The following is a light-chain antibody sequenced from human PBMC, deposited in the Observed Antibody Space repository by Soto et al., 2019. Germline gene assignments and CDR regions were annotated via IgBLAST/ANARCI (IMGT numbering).Light chain of an antibody. Sequence: EIVLTQSPGTLSLSVGERATLSCRASQSVSSGYLAWYQQKPGQAPTLVIYATSSRATGTPDRFRGSGSGTDFPLTISRLEPEDFAVYYCQQFGSSPYTFGQGTKLEIK. V-gene: IGKV3-20*01. CDR1: QSVSSGY. CDR3: QQFGSSPYT. J-gene: IGKJ2*01. CDR2: ATS.